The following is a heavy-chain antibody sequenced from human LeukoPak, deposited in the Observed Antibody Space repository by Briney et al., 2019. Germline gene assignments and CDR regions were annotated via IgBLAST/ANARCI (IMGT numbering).Heavy chain of an antibody. CDR2: ISYDGSNK. CDR3: ARGVFHPFYYHYYLDV. CDR1: GFTFSSYA. J-gene: IGHJ6*03. V-gene: IGHV3-30*04. Sequence: GRSLRLSCAVSGFTFSSYAMHWVRQALGKGLEWVAVISYDGSNKYHADSVKGRFTISRDNSKNTLYLQMNSLRAEDTAVFYCARGVFHPFYYHYYLDVWGKGTTVTVSS.